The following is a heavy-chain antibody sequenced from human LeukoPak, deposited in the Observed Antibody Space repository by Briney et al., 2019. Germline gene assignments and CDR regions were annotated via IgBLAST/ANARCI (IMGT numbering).Heavy chain of an antibody. V-gene: IGHV4-34*01. J-gene: IGHJ4*02. CDR2: INHSGST. CDR3: ARGLFGVRDY. D-gene: IGHD3-3*01. CDR1: GGSFSGHY. Sequence: PSETLSLTCAVYGGSFSGHYWSWIRQPPGKGLEWIGEINHSGSTNYNPSLKSRVTISVDTSKNQFSLKLSSVTAADTAVYYCARGLFGVRDYWGQGTLVTVSS.